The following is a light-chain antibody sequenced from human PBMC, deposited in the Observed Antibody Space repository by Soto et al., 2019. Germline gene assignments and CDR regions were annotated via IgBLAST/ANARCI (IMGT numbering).Light chain of an antibody. CDR3: KQYKEWPPFT. CDR2: GAS. V-gene: IGKV3-15*01. Sequence: EIVLTQSPGTLSLSPWERATLSCRASQSVSSDLAWYHQKPGQAPRLLIYGASTRATGIPARFSGSGSGTEFTLSISSLQSEDFAVYYCKQYKEWPPFTFGQGTRLEIK. J-gene: IGKJ5*01. CDR1: QSVSSD.